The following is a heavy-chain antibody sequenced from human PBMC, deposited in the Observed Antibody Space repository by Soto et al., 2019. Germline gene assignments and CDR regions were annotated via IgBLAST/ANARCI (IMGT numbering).Heavy chain of an antibody. V-gene: IGHV1-46*03. CDR3: ARRYFDWLSQSYYMDV. D-gene: IGHD3-9*01. J-gene: IGHJ6*03. CDR1: GYTFTSYY. CDR2: INPSGGST. Sequence: GASVKVSCKASGYTFTSYYMHWVRQAPGQGLEWMGIINPSGGSTSYAQKFQGRVTMTRDTSTSTVYMELSSLRSEDTAVYYCARRYFDWLSQSYYMDVWGKGTTVTVSS.